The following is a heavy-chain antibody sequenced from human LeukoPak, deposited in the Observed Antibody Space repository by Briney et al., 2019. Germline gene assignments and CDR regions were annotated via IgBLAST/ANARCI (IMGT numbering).Heavy chain of an antibody. D-gene: IGHD3-10*01. V-gene: IGHV4-59*01. J-gene: IGHJ4*02. CDR1: GGSIRGYY. CDR2: IYNSGST. Sequence: SETLSPTCNVSGGSIRGYYWNWIRQPPGKGLEWIGYIYNSGSTNNNPSLKSRVTISVDTSKKQFSLKLSSVTAADTAVYYCARETPYGSGSYPFDYWGQGILVTVSS. CDR3: ARETPYGSGSYPFDY.